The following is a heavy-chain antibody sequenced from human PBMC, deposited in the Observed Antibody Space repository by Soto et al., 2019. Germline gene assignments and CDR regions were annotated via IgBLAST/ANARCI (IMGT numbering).Heavy chain of an antibody. V-gene: IGHV4-31*03. J-gene: IGHJ4*02. CDR1: GGSISSDGYY. CDR3: ARGLSSGYYYWAY. CDR2: IYYSGST. D-gene: IGHD3-22*01. Sequence: QVQLQESGPGLVKPSQTLSLTCTVSGGSISSDGYYWSWIRQHPGKGLEWIGYIYYSGSTYYNPSLKSRVTISVDTSKHQFSLKLSSVTAADTAVYYCARGLSSGYYYWAYWGQGTLVTVSS.